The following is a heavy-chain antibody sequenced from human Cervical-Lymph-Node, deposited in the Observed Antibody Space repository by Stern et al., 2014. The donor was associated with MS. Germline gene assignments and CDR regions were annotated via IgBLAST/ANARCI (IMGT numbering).Heavy chain of an antibody. CDR3: VLPSTGTTAAFDV. CDR1: GGTFTSFS. D-gene: IGHD4-17*01. CDR2: IIPIFGTT. J-gene: IGHJ3*01. V-gene: IGHV1-69*06. Sequence: QVQLVQSGAEVKKPGSSVKVSCKASGGTFTSFSINWVRQVPGQSLEWMGGIIPIFGTTTFAQKFQGRVTITADSSTSTDYMALNSLRSDDTAVYYCVLPSTGTTAAFDVWGRGTMVTVSS.